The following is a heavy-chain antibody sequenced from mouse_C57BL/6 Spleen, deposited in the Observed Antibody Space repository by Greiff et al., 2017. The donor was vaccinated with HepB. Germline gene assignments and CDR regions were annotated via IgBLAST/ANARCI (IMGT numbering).Heavy chain of an antibody. CDR1: GYTFTSYW. V-gene: IGHV1-64*01. CDR2: IHPNSGST. D-gene: IGHD2-4*01. J-gene: IGHJ3*01. CDR3: ARTHIYDDYDGPWFAY. Sequence: QVQLQQPGAELVKPGASVKLSCKASGYTFTSYWMHWVKQRPGQGLEWIGMIHPNSGSTNYNEKFKSKATLTVDKSSSTAYMQLSSLTSEDSAVYYCARTHIYDDYDGPWFAYWGQGTLVTVSA.